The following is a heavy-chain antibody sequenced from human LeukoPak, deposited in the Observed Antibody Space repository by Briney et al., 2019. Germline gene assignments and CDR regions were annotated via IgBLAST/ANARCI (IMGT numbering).Heavy chain of an antibody. Sequence: PGGSLRLSCAASGFTFSSYSMNWVRQAPGKGLEWVSSISSSSSYIYYADSVKGRFTISRDNAKNSLYLQMNNLRAEDTAVYYRAKDPAALPVTTYHFDFWGQGTLVTVSS. D-gene: IGHD2-2*01. V-gene: IGHV3-21*04. CDR2: ISSSSSYI. J-gene: IGHJ4*02. CDR1: GFTFSSYS. CDR3: AKDPAALPVTTYHFDF.